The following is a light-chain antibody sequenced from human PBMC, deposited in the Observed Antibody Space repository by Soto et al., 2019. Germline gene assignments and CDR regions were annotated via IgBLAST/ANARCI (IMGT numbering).Light chain of an antibody. CDR3: QNYNGALWT. J-gene: IGKJ1*01. CDR1: QTINNN. CDR2: AAS. V-gene: IGKV1-27*01. Sequence: DIQMTQSPSSLSASVGDRVTFSCRASQTINNNLAWYQQKPGKVPKLLIYAASTLQSGVPSRFSGSGSGTDYTLTITSLQPEDVATYFCQNYNGALWTFGQGTKVEIK.